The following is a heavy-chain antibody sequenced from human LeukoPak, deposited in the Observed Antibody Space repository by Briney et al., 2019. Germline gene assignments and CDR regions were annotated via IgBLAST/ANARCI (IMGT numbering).Heavy chain of an antibody. Sequence: PGGSLRLSCAASGFTFSSYEMSWVRQAPGKGLEWVSYISSSGNTIYYADSVKGRFTISRDNAKNSLYLQMNSLRAEDTAIYYCVRDKNYYDSSGRRKVTDYWGQGTLVTVSS. J-gene: IGHJ4*02. V-gene: IGHV3-48*03. CDR2: ISSSGNTI. CDR1: GFTFSSYE. CDR3: VRDKNYYDSSGRRKVTDY. D-gene: IGHD3-22*01.